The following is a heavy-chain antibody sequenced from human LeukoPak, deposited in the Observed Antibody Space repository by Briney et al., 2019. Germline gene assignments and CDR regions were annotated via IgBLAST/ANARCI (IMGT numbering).Heavy chain of an antibody. J-gene: IGHJ4*02. CDR1: GFTFSEYA. D-gene: IGHD3-3*01. Sequence: PGGSLRLSCAASGFTFSEYAMHWVRQAPGKGLEWVAVMSYDGRQKYYGDSVKGRFTISRDNPKNTLYLQMNSLRDDDTAVYYCARVFLERLTSGYFDNWGQGTLVTVSP. V-gene: IGHV3-30-3*01. CDR2: MSYDGRQK. CDR3: ARVFLERLTSGYFDN.